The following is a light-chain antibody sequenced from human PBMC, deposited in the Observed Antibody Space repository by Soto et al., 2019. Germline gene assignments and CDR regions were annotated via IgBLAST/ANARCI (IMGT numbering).Light chain of an antibody. CDR2: DVA. CDR1: SSDVGAYNF. V-gene: IGLV2-14*03. J-gene: IGLJ1*01. CDR3: MSFTSSNTYV. Sequence: ALTQPASVSGSPGQSITISCTGTSSDVGAYNFVSWYQHHPDKAPKVVIYDVANRPSGVSYRFSASKSGNTASLTISGLQAEDEADYYCMSFTSSNTYVFGTGTKVTVL.